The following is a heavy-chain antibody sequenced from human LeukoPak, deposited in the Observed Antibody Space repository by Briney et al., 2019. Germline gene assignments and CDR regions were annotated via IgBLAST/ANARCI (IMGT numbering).Heavy chain of an antibody. J-gene: IGHJ4*02. Sequence: ASVKVSCKASGYTFTSYYMHWVQQAPGQGLEWMGWINPNSGGTNYAQKFQGRVTMTRDTSISTAYMELSRLRSDDTAVYYCARLRPYCSSTSCYFFDYWGQGTLVTVSS. CDR2: INPNSGGT. D-gene: IGHD2-2*01. CDR3: ARLRPYCSSTSCYFFDY. CDR1: GYTFTSYY. V-gene: IGHV1-2*02.